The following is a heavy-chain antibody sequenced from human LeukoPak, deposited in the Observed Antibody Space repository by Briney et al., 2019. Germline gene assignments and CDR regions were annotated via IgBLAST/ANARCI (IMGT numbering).Heavy chain of an antibody. CDR2: IYYSGST. V-gene: IGHV4-59*01. CDR1: GGPISSYY. Sequence: SETLSLTCTVSGGPISSYYWSWIRQPPGRGLEWVGYIYYSGSTDYNPSFQSRVSISVDTSKKQFSLKLSSVTAADTAVYYFARSRRIMITFGVPDYWGQGTLVTVSS. CDR3: ARSRRIMITFGVPDY. J-gene: IGHJ4*02. D-gene: IGHD3-16*01.